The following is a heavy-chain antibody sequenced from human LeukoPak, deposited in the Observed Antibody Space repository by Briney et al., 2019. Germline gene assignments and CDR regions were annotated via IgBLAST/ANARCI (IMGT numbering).Heavy chain of an antibody. CDR1: GFTFSSYS. CDR2: ISSSSSTI. V-gene: IGHV3-48*01. Sequence: DPGGSLRLSCAASGFTFSSYSMNWVRQAPGKGLEWVSYISSSSSTIYYADSVKGRFTISRDNAKNSLYLQMNSLRAEDTAVYYCARPECSGGSCYSLSWGQGTLVTVSS. CDR3: ARPECSGGSCYSLS. J-gene: IGHJ4*02. D-gene: IGHD2-15*01.